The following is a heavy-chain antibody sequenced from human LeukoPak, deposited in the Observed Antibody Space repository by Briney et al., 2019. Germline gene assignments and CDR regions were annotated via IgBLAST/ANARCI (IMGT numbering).Heavy chain of an antibody. CDR3: AKDNPLDY. V-gene: IGHV3-30*02. CDR2: IRYDGNNK. Sequence: GGSLRLSCGVSGFTFSNYGMLWVRQAPGKGLEWVAFIRYDGNNKLYADSVKGRFTISRDNSKNTVYLHINSLRTEDTALHYCAKDNPLDYWGQGTLVIVSS. D-gene: IGHD1-14*01. J-gene: IGHJ4*02. CDR1: GFTFSNYG.